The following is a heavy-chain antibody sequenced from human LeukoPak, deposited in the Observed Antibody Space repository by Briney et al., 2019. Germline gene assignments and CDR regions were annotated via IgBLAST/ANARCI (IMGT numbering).Heavy chain of an antibody. J-gene: IGHJ4*02. Sequence: ASVKVSCKASGGTFSSYAISWVRQAPGQGLEWMGGIIPIFGTANYAQKFQGRVTITTDESTSTAYMELSSLRSEDTAVYYCARGIGDGYNYFPFDYWGQGTLVTVSS. CDR1: GGTFSSYA. CDR3: ARGIGDGYNYFPFDY. V-gene: IGHV1-69*05. D-gene: IGHD5-24*01. CDR2: IIPIFGTA.